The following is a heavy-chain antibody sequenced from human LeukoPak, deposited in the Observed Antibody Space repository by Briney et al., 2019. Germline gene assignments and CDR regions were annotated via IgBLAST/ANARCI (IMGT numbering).Heavy chain of an antibody. CDR2: ISGSGGVT. V-gene: IGHV3-23*01. D-gene: IGHD4-23*01. Sequence: VGSLRLSSAPSGVTFTGDGMSWVPQAPGKGRGGGSAISGSGGVTYYADSVKGRFTMSRDNSKNPLYLQLNSLRAEDTAVYYCAKQAYDGNRAFYYYLDVWGKGTTVTISS. J-gene: IGHJ6*03. CDR3: AKQAYDGNRAFYYYLDV. CDR1: GVTFTGDG.